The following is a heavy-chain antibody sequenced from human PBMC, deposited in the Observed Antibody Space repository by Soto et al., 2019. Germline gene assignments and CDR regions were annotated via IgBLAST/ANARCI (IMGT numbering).Heavy chain of an antibody. CDR2: LHYSGSA. CDR3: ARSGHTFVGVV. D-gene: IGHD3-16*01. J-gene: IGHJ4*02. Sequence: SETLSLTCTVSGASMSDYYGSWIRQSPGKGLEHIGYLHYSGSANYNPSLTSRVTISMDTPKNQFFLKLNSVTAADTAIYYCARSGHTFVGVVWGQGIPVTVSS. V-gene: IGHV4-59*01. CDR1: GASMSDYY.